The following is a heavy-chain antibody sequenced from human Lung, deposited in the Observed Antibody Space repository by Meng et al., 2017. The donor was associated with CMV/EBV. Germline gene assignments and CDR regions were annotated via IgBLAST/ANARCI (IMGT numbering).Heavy chain of an antibody. D-gene: IGHD3-22*01. Sequence: SVKVSCKASGGTFSSYAISWVRQAPGQGLEWMGGIIPVLGTANYPQKFQGRVTITTDESTSTAYMELSSLRSDDTAVYYCARVVPPSYYYDSSGYYDYWGQRXLVTVSS. V-gene: IGHV1-69*05. CDR1: GGTFSSYA. CDR3: ARVVPPSYYYDSSGYYDY. J-gene: IGHJ4*02. CDR2: IIPVLGTA.